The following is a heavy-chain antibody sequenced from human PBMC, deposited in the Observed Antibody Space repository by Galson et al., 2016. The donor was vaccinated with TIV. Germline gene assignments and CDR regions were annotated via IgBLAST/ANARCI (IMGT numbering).Heavy chain of an antibody. CDR3: AGDGPNWNYYYYMDV. CDR1: GYTFTGYY. CDR2: INPNSGGT. Sequence: SVKVSCKASGYTFTGYYMHWVRQAPGQGLEWMGWINPNSGGTNYAQKFQGRVAMTRDTSISTAYMELSSLRSDDTAVYYCAGDGPNWNYYYYMDVWGKGTPVTVSS. V-gene: IGHV1-2*02. D-gene: IGHD4/OR15-4a*01. J-gene: IGHJ6*03.